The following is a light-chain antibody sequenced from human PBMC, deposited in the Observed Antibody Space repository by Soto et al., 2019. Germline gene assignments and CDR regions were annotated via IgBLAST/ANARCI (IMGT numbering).Light chain of an antibody. V-gene: IGKV2-28*01. CDR2: LGS. J-gene: IGKJ1*01. CDR1: QSLLHSNGYNY. CDR3: MQALQTPTWM. Sequence: DIVMTQSPLSLPVTPGEPASISCRSSQSLLHSNGYNYLDWYLQKPGQSPQLLIYLGSNRASGVPDRFSGSGSGTDFTLKISRVEAEDVGVYYCMQALQTPTWMFGQGTKVEIK.